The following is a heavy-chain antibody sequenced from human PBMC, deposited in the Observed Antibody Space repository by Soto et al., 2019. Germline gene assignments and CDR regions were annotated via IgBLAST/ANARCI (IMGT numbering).Heavy chain of an antibody. CDR1: GYTFTSYD. Sequence: QVQLVQSGAEVKKPGASVKVACKASGYTFTSYDSNWVRQATGQGLEWMGWMNPNSGNTGYAQKFQGRVTITRNTSISTAYMELSSLRSEDTAVYYCARGLNYYDSGDDAFDIWGQGTMVTVSS. J-gene: IGHJ3*02. CDR3: ARGLNYYDSGDDAFDI. CDR2: MNPNSGNT. V-gene: IGHV1-8*01. D-gene: IGHD3-10*01.